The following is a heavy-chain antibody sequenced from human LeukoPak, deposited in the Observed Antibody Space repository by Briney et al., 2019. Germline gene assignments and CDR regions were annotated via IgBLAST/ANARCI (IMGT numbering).Heavy chain of an antibody. CDR1: GGSISTYY. D-gene: IGHD6-13*01. V-gene: IGHV4-59*08. Sequence: PSETLSLTCTVSGGSISTYYWSWIRQPPGKGLEWIGYIYYRGNTNYNPSLQSRVSISVDTSKNQFSLKLSSVTAADTAVYYCARHGDNSSWYVAYWGQGTLVTVSS. CDR2: IYYRGNT. J-gene: IGHJ4*02. CDR3: ARHGDNSSWYVAY.